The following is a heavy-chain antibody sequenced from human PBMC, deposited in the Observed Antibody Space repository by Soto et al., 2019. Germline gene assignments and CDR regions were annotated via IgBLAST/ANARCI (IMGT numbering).Heavy chain of an antibody. D-gene: IGHD4-17*01. V-gene: IGHV3-23*01. Sequence: PGGSLRLSCAASGFTFSSYAMSWVRQAPGKGLEWVSAISGSGGTTYYADSVKGRFTISRDNSKNTLYLQMNSLRAEDTAVFYCARDLYGDYVSHFDYWGQGALVTVSS. CDR2: ISGSGGTT. CDR1: GFTFSSYA. CDR3: ARDLYGDYVSHFDY. J-gene: IGHJ4*02.